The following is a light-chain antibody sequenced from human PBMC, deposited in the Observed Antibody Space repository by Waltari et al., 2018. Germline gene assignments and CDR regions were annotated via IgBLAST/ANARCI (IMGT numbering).Light chain of an antibody. Sequence: YDLTQPLSVSVSPGQTATITCSGDVLAEKYVRGFQQKPGQAPTLILYKDTERPSGIPARFSGASSGSMVTLTIRGALLEDEADYHCHAAADNNWFFGGGTKLTVL. CDR3: HAAADNNWF. J-gene: IGLJ2*01. V-gene: IGLV3-27*01. CDR2: KDT. CDR1: VLAEKY.